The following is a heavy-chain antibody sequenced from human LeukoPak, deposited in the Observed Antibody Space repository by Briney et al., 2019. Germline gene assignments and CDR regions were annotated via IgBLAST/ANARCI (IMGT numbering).Heavy chain of an antibody. CDR3: AKDLEDYYDSSGKLDY. CDR2: ISYDGSNK. J-gene: IGHJ4*02. CDR1: GFTFSSYG. V-gene: IGHV3-30*18. Sequence: GGSLRLSCAASGFTFSSYGMHWVRQAPGKGLEWVAVISYDGSNKYYADSVKGRFTISRDNSKNTPYLQMNSLRAEDTAVYYCAKDLEDYYDSSGKLDYWGQGTLVTVSS. D-gene: IGHD3-22*01.